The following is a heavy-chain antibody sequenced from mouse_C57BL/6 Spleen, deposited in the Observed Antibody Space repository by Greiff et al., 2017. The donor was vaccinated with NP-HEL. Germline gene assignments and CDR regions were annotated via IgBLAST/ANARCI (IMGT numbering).Heavy chain of an antibody. D-gene: IGHD5-5*01. CDR3: ARDYLGAMDY. CDR2: ISSGSSTI. J-gene: IGHJ4*01. CDR1: GFTFSDYG. Sequence: EVQLVESGGGLVKPGGSLKLSCAASGFTFSDYGMHWVRQAPEKGLEWVAYISSGSSTIYYADTVKGRFTISRDNAKNTLILQMTSLRSEDTAMYYCARDYLGAMDYWGQGTSVTVSS. V-gene: IGHV5-17*01.